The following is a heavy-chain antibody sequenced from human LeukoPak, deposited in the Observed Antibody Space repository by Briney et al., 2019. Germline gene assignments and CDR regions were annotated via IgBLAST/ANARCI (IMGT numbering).Heavy chain of an antibody. Sequence: GGSLRLSCAASGFPFSNYAMHWVRQDPGKGLEWVAVMWYDGSDKYYGESLKGRFTISRDNSKNTLYLQMNSLRAEDSAVYYCARGPPGDFWTYDYYYYGMDVWGQGTTVTVSS. J-gene: IGHJ6*02. V-gene: IGHV3-33*01. CDR1: GFPFSNYA. CDR3: ARGPPGDFWTYDYYYYGMDV. D-gene: IGHD3/OR15-3a*01. CDR2: MWYDGSDK.